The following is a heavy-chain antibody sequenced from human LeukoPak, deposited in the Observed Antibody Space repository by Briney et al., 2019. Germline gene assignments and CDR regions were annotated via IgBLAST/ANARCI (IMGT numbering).Heavy chain of an antibody. Sequence: GGSLRLSCAASGFTFDDYGMSWVRQAPGKGLEWVSGINWNGGSTGYANSVKGRFTISRDDSKNTVYLQMGSLRAEDMAVYYCARARRDCSGGSCYSYYFDFWGQGTLVTVSS. D-gene: IGHD2-15*01. CDR3: ARARRDCSGGSCYSYYFDF. V-gene: IGHV3-20*04. CDR1: GFTFDDYG. J-gene: IGHJ4*02. CDR2: INWNGGST.